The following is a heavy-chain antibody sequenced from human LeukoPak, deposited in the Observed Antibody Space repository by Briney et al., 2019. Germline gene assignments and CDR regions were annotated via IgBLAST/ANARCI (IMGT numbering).Heavy chain of an antibody. CDR2: ISAYNGNT. Sequence: ASVKVSCKASGYTFTSYGISWVRQAPGQGLEWMGWISAYNGNTNFAQKLQGRVTMTTDTSTSTAYIELRSLRSDDTAVYYCARYYDSSDYDHDYWGQGTLVTVSS. J-gene: IGHJ4*02. CDR3: ARYYDSSDYDHDY. D-gene: IGHD3-22*01. V-gene: IGHV1-18*01. CDR1: GYTFTSYG.